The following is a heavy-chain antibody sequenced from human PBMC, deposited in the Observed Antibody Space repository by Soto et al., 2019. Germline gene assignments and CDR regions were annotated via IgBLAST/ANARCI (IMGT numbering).Heavy chain of an antibody. CDR2: ISAYNGNT. V-gene: IGHV1-18*01. CDR1: GYTFTSYG. CDR3: ARDGARGENYYYYGMDV. J-gene: IGHJ6*02. Sequence: QVQLVQSGAEVKQPGASVKVSCKASGYTFTSYGISWVRQAPGQGLEWMGWISAYNGNTNYAQKLQGRVTMTTATSTSTAYMELRSLRSDDTAVYYCARDGARGENYYYYGMDVWGQGTTLTVSS. D-gene: IGHD3-16*01.